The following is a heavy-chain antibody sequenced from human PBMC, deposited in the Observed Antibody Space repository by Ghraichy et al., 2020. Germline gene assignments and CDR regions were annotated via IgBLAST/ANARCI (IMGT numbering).Heavy chain of an antibody. Sequence: ASVKVSCKASGYTFTGYYMHWVRQAPGQGLEWMGWINPNSGGTNYAQKFQGWVTMTRDTSISTAYMELSRLRSDDTAVYYCARAEEYGSGSPMDVWGKGTTVTVSS. D-gene: IGHD3-10*01. CDR1: GYTFTGYY. V-gene: IGHV1-2*04. CDR2: INPNSGGT. CDR3: ARAEEYGSGSPMDV. J-gene: IGHJ6*04.